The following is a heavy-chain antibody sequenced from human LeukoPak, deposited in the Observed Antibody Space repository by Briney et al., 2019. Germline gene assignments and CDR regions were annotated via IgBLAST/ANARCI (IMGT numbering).Heavy chain of an antibody. CDR1: GFTSSNYA. V-gene: IGHV3-23*01. D-gene: IGHD3-3*01. CDR2: ISVIGGST. J-gene: IGHJ6*02. Sequence: GGSLRLSCAASGFTSSNYAMSWVRQAPGKGLKWVSAISVIGGSTYYADSVRGRFTISRDNSKNTLYLQMNSLRAEDTAVYYCAAAYFGMDQYYYGMDVWGQGTTVTVSS. CDR3: AAAYFGMDQYYYGMDV.